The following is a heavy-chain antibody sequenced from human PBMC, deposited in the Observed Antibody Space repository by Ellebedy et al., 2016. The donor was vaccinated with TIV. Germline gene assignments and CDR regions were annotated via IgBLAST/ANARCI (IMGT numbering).Heavy chain of an antibody. J-gene: IGHJ4*02. V-gene: IGHV3-23*01. CDR1: GFTFSSYA. Sequence: GESLKISXAASGFTFSSYAMSWVRQAPGKGLEWVSAISGSGGSTYYADSVKGRFTISRDNAKNSLYLQMNSLRAEDTAVYYCARASTPPFDYWGQGTLVTVSS. CDR2: ISGSGGST. CDR3: ARASTPPFDY. D-gene: IGHD4-23*01.